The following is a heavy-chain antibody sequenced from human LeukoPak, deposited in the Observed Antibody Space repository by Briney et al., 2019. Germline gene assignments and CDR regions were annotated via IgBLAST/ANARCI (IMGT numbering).Heavy chain of an antibody. CDR2: ISSSGSTI. V-gene: IGHV3-48*03. CDR3: ARVGCSSTRCYSSGFDY. D-gene: IGHD2-2*01. J-gene: IGHJ4*02. Sequence: GGSLRLSCAASGFTFRRYEMNWVRQAPGKGLEWVSYISSSGSTIYYADSVKGRFTISRDNAKNSLYLQMNSLRAEDTAVYYCARVGCSSTRCYSSGFDYWGQGTLVTVSS. CDR1: GFTFRRYE.